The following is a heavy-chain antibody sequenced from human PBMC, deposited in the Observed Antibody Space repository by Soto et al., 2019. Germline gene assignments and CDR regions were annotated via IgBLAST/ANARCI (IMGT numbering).Heavy chain of an antibody. Sequence: QVQLMQSVAEVKKPGSSVKVSCKASGGSFRSYAINWVRQAPGQGLEWRGGIIPMFGTPKYAQKLQGRVSITADESTNPAYKELGRLSSEDTAVYYCALHIGSSGWYSSFGSWGQGTLVTVSS. D-gene: IGHD6-19*01. J-gene: IGHJ4*02. V-gene: IGHV1-69*01. CDR2: IIPMFGTP. CDR1: GGSFRSYA. CDR3: ALHIGSSGWYSSFGS.